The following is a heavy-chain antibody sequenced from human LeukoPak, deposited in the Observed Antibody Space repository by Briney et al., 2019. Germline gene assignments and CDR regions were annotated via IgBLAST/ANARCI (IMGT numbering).Heavy chain of an antibody. D-gene: IGHD1-26*01. CDR1: GGSISSYY. Sequence: SETLSLTCTVSGGSISSYYWSWIRQPPGKGLEWIGEINHSGSTNYNPSLKSRVTISVDTSKNQFSLKLSSVTAADTAVYYCARGIIVGAPDAFDIWGQGTMVTVSS. V-gene: IGHV4-34*01. CDR3: ARGIIVGAPDAFDI. J-gene: IGHJ3*02. CDR2: INHSGST.